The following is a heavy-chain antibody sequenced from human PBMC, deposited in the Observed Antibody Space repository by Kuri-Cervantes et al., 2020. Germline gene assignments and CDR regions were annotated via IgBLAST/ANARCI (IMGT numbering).Heavy chain of an antibody. CDR3: ARVVGRITMVRGVLPYYFDY. Sequence: GGSLRLSCAASGFTFDDYGMSWVRQAPGKRLEWVSGINWNGGSTGYADSVKGRFTISRDNAKNSLYLQMNSLRAEDTAVYYCARVVGRITMVRGVLPYYFDYWGQGTLVTVSS. CDR2: INWNGGST. CDR1: GFTFDDYG. V-gene: IGHV3-20*04. J-gene: IGHJ4*02. D-gene: IGHD3-10*01.